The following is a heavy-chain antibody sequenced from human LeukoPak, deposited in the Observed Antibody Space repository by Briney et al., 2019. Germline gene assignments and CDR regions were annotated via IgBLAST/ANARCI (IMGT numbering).Heavy chain of an antibody. V-gene: IGHV3-74*01. CDR3: GRDHSYAMDV. J-gene: IGHJ6*02. CDR2: VNTDGSST. CDR1: GFTFSSYW. Sequence: PGGSLRLSCAASGFTFSSYWMHWVRQAPGKELVWVSRVNTDGSSTIYADSVKGRFTISRDNAKNTLYLQMNSLRAEDTAVYYCGRDHSYAMDVWGQGTTVTASS.